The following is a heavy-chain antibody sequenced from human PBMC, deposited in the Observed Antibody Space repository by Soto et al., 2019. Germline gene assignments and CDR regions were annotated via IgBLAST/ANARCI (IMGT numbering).Heavy chain of an antibody. CDR1: GYSLTELS. V-gene: IGHV1-24*01. D-gene: IGHD1-26*01. J-gene: IGHJ4*02. CDR2: FDPEDGET. CDR3: AAGRFISGSYYLV. Sequence: XSVKVSCTVSGYSLTELSMHWVRQAPGKGLEWMGGFDPEDGETIYAQKFQGRVTMTEDTSTDTAYMELSSLRSEDTAVYYCAAGRFISGSYYLVWGQGTLVTVSS.